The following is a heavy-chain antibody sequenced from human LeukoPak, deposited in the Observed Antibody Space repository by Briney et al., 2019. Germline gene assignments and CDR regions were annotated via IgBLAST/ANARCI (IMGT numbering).Heavy chain of an antibody. J-gene: IGHJ6*03. V-gene: IGHV4-61*02. CDR2: MYISGST. Sequence: PSETLSLTCTVSCGSISSGSYYWSWIRQPAGKGLEWIGRMYISGSTNYNPSLKSRVTISVDTSKNQFSLKLSSVTAADTAVYYCARDSTVTRGYYYYMDVWGKGTTVTVSS. D-gene: IGHD4-17*01. CDR1: CGSISSGSYY. CDR3: ARDSTVTRGYYYYMDV.